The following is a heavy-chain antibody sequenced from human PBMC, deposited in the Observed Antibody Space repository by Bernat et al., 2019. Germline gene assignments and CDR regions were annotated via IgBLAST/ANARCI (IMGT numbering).Heavy chain of an antibody. CDR3: ARVDLPHDAFDI. CDR1: GDSISSSYW. Sequence: QVQLQESGPGLVKPSGTLSLTCAVSGDSISSSYWWKWVRQSPGKGLEWSAENYHSGSTNYNPSLKSRVTISVDKSRNQFSLKLSSVTAADTAVYYCARVDLPHDAFDIWGQGTMVTVSS. V-gene: IGHV4-4*02. D-gene: IGHD3-9*01. CDR2: NYHSGST. J-gene: IGHJ3*02.